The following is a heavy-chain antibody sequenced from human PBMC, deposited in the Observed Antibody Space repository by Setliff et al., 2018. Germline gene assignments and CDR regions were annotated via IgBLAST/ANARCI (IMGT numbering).Heavy chain of an antibody. CDR3: ARGPSKVQFDT. CDR2: IYTSGST. CDR1: GGSISSGSFY. Sequence: PSETLSLTCTVSGGSISSGSFYWSWIRQPAGKGLEWIGHIYTSGSTNYNPSLKTRATISIDTSKNQFSLKVNSVTAADTAVYFCARGPSKVQFDTWGRGIPVTVSS. J-gene: IGHJ5*02. V-gene: IGHV4-61*09. D-gene: IGHD4-4*01.